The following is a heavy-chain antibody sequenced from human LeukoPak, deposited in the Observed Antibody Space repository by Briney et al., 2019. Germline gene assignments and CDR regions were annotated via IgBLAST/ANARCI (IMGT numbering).Heavy chain of an antibody. D-gene: IGHD6-19*01. CDR3: SRGSGWLSVY. V-gene: IGHV3-49*03. J-gene: IGHJ4*02. CDR1: EFTFGDYL. Sequence: GGSLRLSCTASEFTFGDYLMSWFRQAPGKGLEWIGFIIGGTKEYAAAVKGRFTISRDDSTSIAYLQMNSLTTEDTAVYYCSRGSGWLSVYWGQGTLVTVSS. CDR2: IIGGTK.